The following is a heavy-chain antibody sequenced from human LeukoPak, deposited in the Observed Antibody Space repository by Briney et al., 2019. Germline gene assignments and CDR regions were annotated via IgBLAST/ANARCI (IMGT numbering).Heavy chain of an antibody. Sequence: SETLSLTCTVSGGSISSYYWSWIRQPPGKGLEWIGYIYYSGSTNYNPSLKSRVTISVDTSKNQFSLKLSSVTAADTAVYYCARDGGDYYGSSGLNAFDIWGQGTMVTVSS. D-gene: IGHD3-22*01. J-gene: IGHJ3*02. CDR2: IYYSGST. CDR3: ARDGGDYYGSSGLNAFDI. CDR1: GGSISSYY. V-gene: IGHV4-59*01.